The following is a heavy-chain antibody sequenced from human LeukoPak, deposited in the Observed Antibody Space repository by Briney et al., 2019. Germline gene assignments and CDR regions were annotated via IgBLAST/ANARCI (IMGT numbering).Heavy chain of an antibody. CDR1: GGSISSYY. V-gene: IGHV4-59*01. D-gene: IGHD4-17*01. CDR3: ARFKGNYGDYPDAFDI. J-gene: IGHJ3*02. Sequence: PSETLSLTXTVSGGSISSYYWSWIRQPPGKGLEWIGYIYYSGSTNYNPSLKSRVTISVDTSKNQFSLKLSSVTAADTAVYYCARFKGNYGDYPDAFDIWGQGTMVTVSS. CDR2: IYYSGST.